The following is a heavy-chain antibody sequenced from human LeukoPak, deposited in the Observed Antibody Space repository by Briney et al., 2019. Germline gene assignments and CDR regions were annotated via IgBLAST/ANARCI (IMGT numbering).Heavy chain of an antibody. CDR3: ARDGVDTAMVRAPDY. J-gene: IGHJ4*02. CDR2: IKQDGSEK. V-gene: IGHV3-7*01. Sequence: GGSLRLSCAASGFTFSSYWMSWVRQAPGKGLEGVANIKQDGSEKYYVDSVKGRFTVSRDNAKNSLYLQMNSLRAEDTAVYYCARDGVDTAMVRAPDYWGQGTLVTVSS. D-gene: IGHD5-18*01. CDR1: GFTFSSYW.